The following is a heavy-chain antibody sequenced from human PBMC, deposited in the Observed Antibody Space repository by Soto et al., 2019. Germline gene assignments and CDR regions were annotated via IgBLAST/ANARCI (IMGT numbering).Heavy chain of an antibody. Sequence: SETLSLTCTVSGGSISSSSYYWGWIRQPPGKGLEWVGSIYYSGSTYYNPSLKSRVTISVDTSKNQFSLKLSSVTAADTAVYYCARHTPAISISDHWGQGTLVTVS. D-gene: IGHD2-15*01. CDR3: ARHTPAISISDH. CDR2: IYYSGST. J-gene: IGHJ4*02. V-gene: IGHV4-39*01. CDR1: GGSISSSSYY.